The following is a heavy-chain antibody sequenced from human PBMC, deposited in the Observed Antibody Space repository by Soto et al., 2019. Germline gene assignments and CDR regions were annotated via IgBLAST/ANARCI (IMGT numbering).Heavy chain of an antibody. J-gene: IGHJ6*03. D-gene: IGHD6-6*01. CDR1: GFTFSSYW. V-gene: IGHV3-7*01. CDR2: IKQDGSEK. Sequence: GGSLRLSCAASGFTFSSYWMSWVRQAPGKGLEWVANIKQDGSEKYYVDSVKGRFTISRDNAKNSLYLQMNSLRAEDTAVYYCARDLNVAVRESYYYYYYMDVWGKGTTVTVSS. CDR3: ARDLNVAVRESYYYYYYMDV.